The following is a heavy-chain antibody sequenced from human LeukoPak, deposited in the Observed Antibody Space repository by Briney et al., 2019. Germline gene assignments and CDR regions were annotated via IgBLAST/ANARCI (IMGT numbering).Heavy chain of an antibody. CDR3: VKGSSWSDEGTFDY. D-gene: IGHD6-13*01. CDR1: GFTFDDYT. CDR2: ISWDGGST. Sequence: GGSLRLSCAASGFTFDDYTMHWVRQAPGKGLKWVSLISWDGGSTYYADSVKGRFTISRDNSKNSLYLQMNSLRTEDTALYYCVKGSSWSDEGTFDYWGQGTLVTVSS. V-gene: IGHV3-43*01. J-gene: IGHJ4*02.